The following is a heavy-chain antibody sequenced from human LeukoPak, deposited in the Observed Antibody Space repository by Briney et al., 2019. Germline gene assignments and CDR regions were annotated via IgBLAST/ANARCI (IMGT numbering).Heavy chain of an antibody. D-gene: IGHD3-22*01. CDR3: ERDLIGRDMSRSYYYDSSGYYNWFDP. Sequence: GGSLRLSCAASGFTFSSYGMHWVRQAPGKGLEWVSYISSSGSTIYYADSVKGRFTISRYNAKNSLYLQMNSLKAEDTAVYYCERDLIGRDMSRSYYYDSSGYYNWFDPWGQGTLVTVSS. CDR1: GFTFSSYG. CDR2: ISSSGSTI. V-gene: IGHV3-48*04. J-gene: IGHJ5*02.